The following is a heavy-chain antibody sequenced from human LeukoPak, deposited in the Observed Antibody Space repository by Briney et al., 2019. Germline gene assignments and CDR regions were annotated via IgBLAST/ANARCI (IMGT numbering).Heavy chain of an antibody. D-gene: IGHD5-24*01. J-gene: IGHJ4*02. V-gene: IGHV3-11*01. CDR2: ISSSGTTI. CDR3: ARGNVEMATQLFDY. CDR1: GFTFSDYY. Sequence: GGSLRLSCVASGFTFSDYYMSWIRQAPGKGLEWISYISSSGTTIYYTDSVKGRLTISRDNAKNSLYLQMNSLRAEDTAVYYCARGNVEMATQLFDYWGQGTLVTVSS.